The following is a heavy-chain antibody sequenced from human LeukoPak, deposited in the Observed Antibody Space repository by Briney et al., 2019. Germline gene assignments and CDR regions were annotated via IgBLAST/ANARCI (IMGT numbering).Heavy chain of an antibody. V-gene: IGHV4-38-2*02. J-gene: IGHJ4*02. CDR2: MYHSGST. CDR1: GYSISSAYY. D-gene: IGHD3-10*01. Sequence: PSETLSLTCSVSGYSISSAYYWGWIRQPPGKGLEWIGTMYHSGSTNYNPSLKSRVTISVDTSKNQFSLKLSSVTAADTAVYFCASQPYGSGSYWGQGTLVTVSS. CDR3: ASQPYGSGSY.